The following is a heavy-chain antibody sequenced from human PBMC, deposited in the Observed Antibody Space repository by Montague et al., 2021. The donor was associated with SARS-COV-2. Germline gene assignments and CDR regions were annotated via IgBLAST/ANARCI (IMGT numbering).Heavy chain of an antibody. CDR2: IKQSGST. CDR1: GGSFGDDH. D-gene: IGHD3-22*01. CDR3: ARGHLSVSMIVVVFTSASYYIDY. Sequence: SETLSLTCGVYGGSFGDDHWSWIRQPPGTGLEWIGDIKQSGSTNYNPSLKSRVTISVDTSRNQFSLKLTSVTAADTAVYFCARGHLSVSMIVVVFTSASYYIDYWGQGALVTVSS. V-gene: IGHV4-34*01. J-gene: IGHJ4*02.